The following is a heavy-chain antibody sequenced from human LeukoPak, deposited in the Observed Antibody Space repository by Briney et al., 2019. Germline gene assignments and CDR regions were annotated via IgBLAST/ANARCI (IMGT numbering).Heavy chain of an antibody. CDR2: INPNSGGT. J-gene: IGHJ4*02. CDR3: ARVGGITMVRGVIITAPPDY. D-gene: IGHD3-10*01. CDR1: GYTFTGYY. V-gene: IGHV1-2*02. Sequence: ASVKVSCKASGYTFTGYYMHWVGQAPGQGLEWMGWINPNSGGTNYAPKFQGRVTMTRDTSISTAYMEVSRLRSDDTAVYYCARVGGITMVRGVIITAPPDYWGQGTLVTVPS.